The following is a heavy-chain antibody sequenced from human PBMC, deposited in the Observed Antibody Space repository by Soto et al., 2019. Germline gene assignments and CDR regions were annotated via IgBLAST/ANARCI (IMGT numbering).Heavy chain of an antibody. V-gene: IGHV3-30*18. D-gene: IGHD3-22*01. Sequence: QVQLVESGGGVVQPGRSLRLSCAASGFTFSSYGMHWVRQAPVKGLEWVAGISSDGSNKYYADSVKVRFTISRDNYNNTMELQMNIPRAEDKAVYYCAKMGPLQVVVVIPPPYYYYGMDVWGQGTTVTVSS. CDR3: AKMGPLQVVVVIPPPYYYYGMDV. CDR1: GFTFSSYG. CDR2: ISSDGSNK. J-gene: IGHJ6*02.